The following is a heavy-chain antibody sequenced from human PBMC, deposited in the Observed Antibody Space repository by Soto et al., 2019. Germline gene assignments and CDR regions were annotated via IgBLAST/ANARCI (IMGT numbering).Heavy chain of an antibody. D-gene: IGHD1-26*01. CDR3: ATLYSGSYPLDF. CDR1: GYSLNKLS. V-gene: IGHV1-24*01. CDR2: FDPEDGER. Sequence: ASVKVSCKVSGYSLNKLSMHWVRQAPGKGLEWMGNFDPEDGERVYAPKFQGRISLTEDTSSDTAYMELSSLTSDDTAVYYCATLYSGSYPLDFWGQGTPVTVSS. J-gene: IGHJ4*02.